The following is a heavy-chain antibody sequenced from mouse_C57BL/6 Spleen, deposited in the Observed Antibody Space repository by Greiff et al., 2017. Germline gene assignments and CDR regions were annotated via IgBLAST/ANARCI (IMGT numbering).Heavy chain of an antibody. Sequence: EVMLVESGGGLVQPGGSMKLSCVASGFTFSNYWMNWVRQSPEKGLEWVAQIRLKSDNYATHYAESVKGRFTISRDDSKSSIYLQMNNLMAEDTGIYYCTSSSYAMDDWGQGTSVTVSS. CDR2: IRLKSDNYAT. V-gene: IGHV6-3*01. D-gene: IGHD1-1*01. CDR1: GFTFSNYW. CDR3: TSSSYAMDD. J-gene: IGHJ4*01.